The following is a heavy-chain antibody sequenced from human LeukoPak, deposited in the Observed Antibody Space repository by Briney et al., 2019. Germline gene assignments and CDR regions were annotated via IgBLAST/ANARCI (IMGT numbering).Heavy chain of an antibody. V-gene: IGHV3-23*01. CDR2: LIGSSGGT. CDR1: GFTSTNYA. D-gene: IGHD5-12*01. CDR3: AKGAYDYIEIGYFDS. J-gene: IGHJ4*02. Sequence: PGGSLRLSCAASGFTSTNYAMNWVRQAPGKGLEWVSVLIGSSGGTDYADSVKGRFTISRDNSKNTVFLQMNSLRAEDTAIYYCAKGAYDYIEIGYFDSWGQGTLVTVSS.